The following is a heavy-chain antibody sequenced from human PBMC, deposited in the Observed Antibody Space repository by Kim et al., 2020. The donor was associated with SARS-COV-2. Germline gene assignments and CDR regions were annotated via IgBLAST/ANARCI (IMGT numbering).Heavy chain of an antibody. V-gene: IGHV4-59*01. Sequence: LKSRVTISVDTSKNRFSLKLSSVTAADTAVYYCARDRGTGGGYYYGMDVWGQGTTVTVSS. D-gene: IGHD3-10*01. J-gene: IGHJ6*02. CDR3: ARDRGTGGGYYYGMDV.